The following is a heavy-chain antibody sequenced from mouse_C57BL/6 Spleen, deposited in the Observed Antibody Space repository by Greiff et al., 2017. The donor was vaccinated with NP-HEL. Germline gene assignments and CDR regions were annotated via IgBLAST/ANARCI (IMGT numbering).Heavy chain of an antibody. D-gene: IGHD2-4*01. CDR1: GYAFTNYL. CDR2: INPGSGGT. J-gene: IGHJ4*01. Sequence: QVQLQQSGAELVRPGTSVKVSCKASGYAFTNYLIEWVKQRPGQGLEWIGVINPGSGGTNYNEKFKGKATLTADKSSSTAYMQLSSLTSEDSAVYFCARGDDYDEGYYAMDYWGQGTSVTVSS. V-gene: IGHV1-54*01. CDR3: ARGDDYDEGYYAMDY.